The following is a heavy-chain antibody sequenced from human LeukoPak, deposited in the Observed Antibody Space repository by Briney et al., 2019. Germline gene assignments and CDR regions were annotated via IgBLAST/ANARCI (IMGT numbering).Heavy chain of an antibody. Sequence: GASVKVSCKASGYTFSGYYLHWVRQAPGQGLEWMGWINPNSGGTNSAQKFQGRVTMTRDTSIITAYMELSRLRSDDTAVYFCVRGYYDSSDYEYFQHWGQGTLVTVSS. CDR1: GYTFSGYY. CDR3: VRGYYDSSDYEYFQH. CDR2: INPNSGGT. J-gene: IGHJ1*01. V-gene: IGHV1-2*02. D-gene: IGHD3-22*01.